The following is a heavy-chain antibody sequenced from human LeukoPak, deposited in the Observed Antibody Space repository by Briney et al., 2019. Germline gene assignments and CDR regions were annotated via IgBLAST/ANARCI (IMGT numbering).Heavy chain of an antibody. D-gene: IGHD2-2*01. Sequence: GGSLRLSCAASGFTLSSYRMSWVRQAPGKGLEWVANIKQDGSEKYYVDSVKGRFTISRDNAKNSLYLQMNSLRAEDTAVYYCARVSLDIVVVPAAQLADYWGQGTLVTVSS. CDR3: ARVSLDIVVVPAAQLADY. CDR2: IKQDGSEK. V-gene: IGHV3-7*01. J-gene: IGHJ4*02. CDR1: GFTLSSYR.